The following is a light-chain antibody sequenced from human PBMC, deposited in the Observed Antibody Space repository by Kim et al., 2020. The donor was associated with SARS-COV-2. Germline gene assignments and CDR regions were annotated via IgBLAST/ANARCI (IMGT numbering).Light chain of an antibody. CDR2: GAS. V-gene: IGKV1-39*01. J-gene: IGKJ2*01. CDR3: QQSYSTPPYT. CDR1: QSIGSY. Sequence: ASVGDRVTITCRASQSIGSYLNWYQQKPGRAPNLLIFGASNLQSEVPSRFSGSGSGTDFTLTISSLQPEDFATYYCQQSYSTPPYTFGQGTKLEIK.